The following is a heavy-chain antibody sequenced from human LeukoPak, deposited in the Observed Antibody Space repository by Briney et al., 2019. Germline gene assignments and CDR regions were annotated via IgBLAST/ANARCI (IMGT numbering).Heavy chain of an antibody. V-gene: IGHV5-51*01. CDR1: GYNFTDYW. Sequence: GESLKISCKGSGYNFTDYWIGWVRQMAGKGLEWMGIIYPGDSDTRYSPSFQGQVTISVDKSLNTAYLQWTSPKASDSAMYYCARRLYYYESSGYFLGWFDPWGQGTLVTVSS. J-gene: IGHJ5*02. D-gene: IGHD3-22*01. CDR3: ARRLYYYESSGYFLGWFDP. CDR2: IYPGDSDT.